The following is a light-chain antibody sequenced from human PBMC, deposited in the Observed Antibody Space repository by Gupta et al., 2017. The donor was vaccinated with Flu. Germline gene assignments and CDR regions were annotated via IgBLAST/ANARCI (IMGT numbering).Light chain of an antibody. CDR3: NSYTSSYTEV. CDR1: SSDIGTYNR. CDR2: EVS. V-gene: IGLV2-18*02. J-gene: IGLJ1*01. Sequence: QSALTQPPSVSGSPGQSVTISCTGTSSDIGTYNRVSWYQQPPGTAPKLMSYEVSNRPSGVPDRGSASKSGNKASLNXSXLQGEDXAYEYCNSYTSSYTEVFGTGTKVTVL.